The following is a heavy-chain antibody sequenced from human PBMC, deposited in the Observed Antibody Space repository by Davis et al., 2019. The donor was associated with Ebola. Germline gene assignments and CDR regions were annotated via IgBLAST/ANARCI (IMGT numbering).Heavy chain of an antibody. Sequence: AASVKVSCKASGYTFTSYGISWVRQAPGQGLEWMGWISAYNGNTNYAQKLQGRVTMTTDTSTSTAYMELSSLRSDDTAVYYCARWGYCSGGSCYGDWFDPWGQGTLVTVSS. V-gene: IGHV1-18*01. CDR3: ARWGYCSGGSCYGDWFDP. CDR1: GYTFTSYG. CDR2: ISAYNGNT. D-gene: IGHD2-15*01. J-gene: IGHJ5*02.